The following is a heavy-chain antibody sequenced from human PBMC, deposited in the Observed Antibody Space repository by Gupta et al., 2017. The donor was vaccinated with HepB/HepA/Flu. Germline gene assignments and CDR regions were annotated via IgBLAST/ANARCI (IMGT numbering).Heavy chain of an antibody. CDR3: ASAYSNLNMDV. Sequence: EVQLVESGGGLVQPGGSLRLSCAASGFTFNNNWMHWVRQTPGKGLVWVSRINSDGGSTSHADSVKGRFTISRDNAKKTLYLQMNSLRVEDTGVYYCASAYSNLNMDVWGKGTTVTVSS. CDR1: GFTFNNNW. V-gene: IGHV3-74*01. D-gene: IGHD3-16*01. J-gene: IGHJ6*03. CDR2: INSDGGST.